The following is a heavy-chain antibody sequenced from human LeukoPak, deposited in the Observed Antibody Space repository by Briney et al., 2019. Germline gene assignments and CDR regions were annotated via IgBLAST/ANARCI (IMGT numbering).Heavy chain of an antibody. J-gene: IGHJ4*02. CDR2: INHSGST. CDR1: GGSFSGYY. CDR3: ARGNLWFGESQDY. Sequence: SETLSLTCAVYGGSFSGYYWSWIRQPPGKGLEWIGEINHSGSTNYNPSLKSRVTISVDTSKNQFSLKLSSVTAADTAVYYCARGNLWFGESQDYWGQGTLVIVSS. V-gene: IGHV4-34*01. D-gene: IGHD3-10*01.